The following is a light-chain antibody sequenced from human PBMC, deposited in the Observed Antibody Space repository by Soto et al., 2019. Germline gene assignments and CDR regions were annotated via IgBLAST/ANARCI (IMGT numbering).Light chain of an antibody. V-gene: IGLV2-14*01. CDR1: SSDIGAYNY. J-gene: IGLJ1*01. Sequence: QSVLTQPASVSGSPGQSITISCTGTSSDIGAYNYVSWYQQHPGKAPKLLIYEVTNRPSGVSDRFSGSKSGNTASLTISGIQAEDEDDYYCSSYAGSSTIFGTGTKVTVL. CDR2: EVT. CDR3: SSYAGSSTI.